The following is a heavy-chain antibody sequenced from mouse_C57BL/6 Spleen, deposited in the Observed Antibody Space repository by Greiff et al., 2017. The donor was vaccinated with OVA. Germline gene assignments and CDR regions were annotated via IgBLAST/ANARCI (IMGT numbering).Heavy chain of an antibody. J-gene: IGHJ3*01. V-gene: IGHV1-53*01. CDR2: INPSNGGT. D-gene: IGHD2-2*01. CDR1: GYTFTSYW. CDR3: ARTTGYDRAWFAY. Sequence: VQLQQSGAELVKPGASVKLSCKASGYTFTSYWMHWVKQRPGQGLEWIGNINPSNGGTNYNEKFKSKATLTVDKSSSTAYMQLSSLTSEDSAVYYCARTTGYDRAWFAYWGQGTLVTVSA.